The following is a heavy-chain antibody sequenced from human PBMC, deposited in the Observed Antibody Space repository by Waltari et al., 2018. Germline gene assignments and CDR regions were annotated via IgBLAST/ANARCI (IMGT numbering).Heavy chain of an antibody. CDR1: GFNFSSYS. CDR3: STWLRAHFDY. V-gene: IGHV3-23*01. Sequence: EVQLLESGGALVQPGGSLRLSCAASGFNFSSYSLIWVRQAPGKGLEWVSTISDPATGNTHYADSVKGRFTISRDDSRNTVYLQMNGLIAEDTAVYYCSTWLRAHFDYWGQGTPVTVSS. D-gene: IGHD5-12*01. CDR2: ISDPATGNT. J-gene: IGHJ4*02.